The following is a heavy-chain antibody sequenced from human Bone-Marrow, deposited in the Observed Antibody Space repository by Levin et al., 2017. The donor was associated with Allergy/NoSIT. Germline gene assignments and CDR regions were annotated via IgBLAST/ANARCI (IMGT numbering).Heavy chain of an antibody. CDR1: GFTFSNYW. CDR2: INSDGSTT. CDR3: ARERSKSGDYRRAA. D-gene: IGHD4-17*01. Sequence: GGSLRLSCAASGFTFSNYWMYWVRQAPGKGLVWVSRINSDGSTTDYADSVKGRFTISRDNAKNTLYLQMNSLSAEDTAVYYSARERSKSGDYRRAAWDQGIPVTVSS. J-gene: IGHJ5*02. V-gene: IGHV3-74*01.